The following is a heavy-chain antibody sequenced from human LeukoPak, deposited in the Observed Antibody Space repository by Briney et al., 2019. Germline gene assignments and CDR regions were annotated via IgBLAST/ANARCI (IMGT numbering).Heavy chain of an antibody. J-gene: IGHJ3*02. Sequence: GESLKISCQGSGYSFTSYWIGWVRQMPGKGLEWMGIIYPGDSDTRYSPSFQGQVTISADKSISTAYLQWSSLKASDTAMYYCARQMGSGTSKRDAFDIWGQGTMVTVSS. CDR1: GYSFTSYW. CDR3: ARQMGSGTSKRDAFDI. CDR2: IYPGDSDT. D-gene: IGHD1-26*01. V-gene: IGHV5-51*01.